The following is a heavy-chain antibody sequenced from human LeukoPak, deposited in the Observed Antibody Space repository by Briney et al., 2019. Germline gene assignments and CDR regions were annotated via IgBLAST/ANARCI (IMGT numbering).Heavy chain of an antibody. Sequence: GGSLRLSCAASGFTFSDYYMSWIRQAPGKGLEWVSYISSSSSYTNYADSVKGRFTISRDNAKNSLYLQMNSLRAEDTAVYYCARGLYGDTFLNWFDPWGQGTLVTVSS. CDR2: ISSSSSYT. CDR3: ARGLYGDTFLNWFDP. D-gene: IGHD2-21*01. V-gene: IGHV3-11*05. J-gene: IGHJ5*02. CDR1: GFTFSDYY.